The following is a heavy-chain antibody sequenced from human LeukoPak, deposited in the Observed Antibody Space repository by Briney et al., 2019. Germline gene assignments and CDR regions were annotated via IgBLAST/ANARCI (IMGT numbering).Heavy chain of an antibody. D-gene: IGHD3-10*01. V-gene: IGHV3-20*04. CDR2: INWNGGTT. Sequence: GGSLRLSCAAPGFTFSSYGMSWVREAPGKVLEWVSGINWNGGTTGYVDSVKGRFTISRDNAKNSLYLQMNSLRAEDTALYYCASSFYGSGTLDVDVWGKGTTVTVSS. CDR3: ASSFYGSGTLDVDV. J-gene: IGHJ6*04. CDR1: GFTFSSYG.